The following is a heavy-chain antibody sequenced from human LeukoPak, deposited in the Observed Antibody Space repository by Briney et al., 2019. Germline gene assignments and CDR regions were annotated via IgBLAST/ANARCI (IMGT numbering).Heavy chain of an antibody. CDR2: INPNSGSE. V-gene: IGHV1-2*06. J-gene: IGHJ4*02. D-gene: IGHD4-11*01. CDR1: GYTFSDYY. CDR3: ARASYGNTPTHIDY. Sequence: ASVKVSCKASGYTFSDYYIHWVRQAPGQGLQWMERINPNSGSEDYAQNFQGRVTMTRDTSTNTVYMQRIWLRSDDAAVYYCARASYGNTPTHIDYWGQGTLVTVSS.